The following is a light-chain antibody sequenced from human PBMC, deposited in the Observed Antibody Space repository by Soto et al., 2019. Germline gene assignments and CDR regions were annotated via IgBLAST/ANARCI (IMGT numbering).Light chain of an antibody. CDR2: GVP. V-gene: IGKV1-39*01. CDR1: QSISTY. Sequence: MQADLAPSYFPESVSSRVTIACRASQSISTYLNWYQQKLWKGTKLQIYGVPGLESGVQSLFRCLGPGPDFTLTISRLEPEDFATYYCQQYGSSPWTFGQGTKVDIK. CDR3: QQYGSSPWT. J-gene: IGKJ1*01.